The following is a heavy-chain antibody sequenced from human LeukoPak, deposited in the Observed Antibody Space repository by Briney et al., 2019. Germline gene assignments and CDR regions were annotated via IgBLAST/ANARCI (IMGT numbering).Heavy chain of an antibody. J-gene: IGHJ4*02. CDR1: GYSFTSYW. CDR3: ATSFDSSVYYFDY. CDR2: IQPGDSKT. V-gene: IGHV5-51*01. D-gene: IGHD3-22*01. Sequence: PGESLKISCKGSGYSFTSYWIGWVRQMPGKGLEWLGIIQPGDSKTRYSPSFQGQVNLSVDKPINTAYLHWSSLEASDTAIFYCATSFDSSVYYFDYWGRGTLVTVSS.